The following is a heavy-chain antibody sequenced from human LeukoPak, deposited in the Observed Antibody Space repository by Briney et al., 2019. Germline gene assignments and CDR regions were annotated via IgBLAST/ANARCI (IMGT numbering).Heavy chain of an antibody. V-gene: IGHV1-8*01. CDR3: ARSEYQLSSPYYYGMDV. D-gene: IGHD2-2*01. CDR1: GYTFTSYD. CDR2: MNPNSGNT. Sequence: ASVTVSCKASGYTFTSYDINWVRQAPGQGLEWMGWMNPNSGNTGYAQKFQGRVTMTRNTSISTAYMEVSSLRSEDTAVYYCARSEYQLSSPYYYGMDVWGQGTTVTVSS. J-gene: IGHJ6*02.